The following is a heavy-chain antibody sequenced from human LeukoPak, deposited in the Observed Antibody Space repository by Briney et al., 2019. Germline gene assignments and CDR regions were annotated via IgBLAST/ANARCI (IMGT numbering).Heavy chain of an antibody. CDR2: IIPIFGTA. J-gene: IGHJ4*02. V-gene: IGHV1-69*13. CDR1: GYTFTSYA. CDR3: ARWQYYYDSSGYYSGLDDY. D-gene: IGHD3-22*01. Sequence: SVKVSCKASGYTFTSYAISWVRQAPGQGLEWMGGIIPIFGTANYAQKFQGRVTITADESTSTAYMELSSLRSEDTAVYYCARWQYYYDSSGYYSGLDDYWGQGTLVTVSS.